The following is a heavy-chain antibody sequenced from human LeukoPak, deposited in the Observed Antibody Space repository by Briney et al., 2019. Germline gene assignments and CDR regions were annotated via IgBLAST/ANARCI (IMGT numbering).Heavy chain of an antibody. Sequence: SETLSLTCAVYGGSFSGYYWSWIRQPPGKGPEWIGEINHSGSTNYNPSLKSRVTISVDTSKNQFSLKLSSVTAADTAVYYCARGEHQLLWAWWGQGTLVTVSS. CDR2: INHSGST. CDR1: GGSFSGYY. J-gene: IGHJ4*02. D-gene: IGHD2-2*01. V-gene: IGHV4-34*01. CDR3: ARGEHQLLWAW.